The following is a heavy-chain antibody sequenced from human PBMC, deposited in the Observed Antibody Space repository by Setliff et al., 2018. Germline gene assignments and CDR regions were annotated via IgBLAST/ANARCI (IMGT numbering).Heavy chain of an antibody. D-gene: IGHD3-9*01. CDR2: ISGSAQTT. J-gene: IGHJ6*02. Sequence: QAGGSLRLSCAASGFTFSSYAITWVRQAPGKGLEWVSMISGSAQTTYYADSVKGRFTISRDNSKNTLYLQMNSLRAEDTAVYYCARAYYGTVNGYSSYYGLDVWGQGTTVTVSS. CDR1: GFTFSSYA. V-gene: IGHV3-23*01. CDR3: ARAYYGTVNGYSSYYGLDV.